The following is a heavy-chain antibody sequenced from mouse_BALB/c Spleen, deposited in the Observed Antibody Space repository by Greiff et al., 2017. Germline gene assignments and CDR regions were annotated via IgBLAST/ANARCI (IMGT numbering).Heavy chain of an antibody. D-gene: IGHD2-1*01. V-gene: IGHV3-2*02. J-gene: IGHJ4*01. CDR1: GYSFTSYYA. CDR3: ARCGNYNNAMDY. CDR2: ISYSGST. Sequence: VQLQQSGPGLVKPSQSLSLTCTVTGYSFTSYYAWNWIRQFPGNKLEWMGYISYSGSTSYNPSLKSRISITRDTSKNQFFLQLNSVTTEYTATYYCARCGNYNNAMDYWGQGTSVTVSS.